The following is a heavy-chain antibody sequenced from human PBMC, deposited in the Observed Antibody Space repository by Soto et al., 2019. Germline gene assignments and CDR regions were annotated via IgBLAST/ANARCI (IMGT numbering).Heavy chain of an antibody. D-gene: IGHD3-3*01. J-gene: IGHJ4*02. Sequence: QLQLQESGPGLVKPSETLSLTCTVSGGSISSSSYYWGWIRQPPGKGLEWIGGIYYSGSTYYNPSLKSPVTIPVHPSKNQFSLKLSSAAGAATAVYYCARHRPRNLWSGYYILGIPGNFYYWGQGTLVTVSS. CDR2: IYYSGST. V-gene: IGHV4-39*01. CDR1: GGSISSSSYY. CDR3: ARHRPRNLWSGYYILGIPGNFYY.